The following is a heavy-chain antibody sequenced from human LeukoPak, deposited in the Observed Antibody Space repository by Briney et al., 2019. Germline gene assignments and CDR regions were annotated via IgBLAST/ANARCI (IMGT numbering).Heavy chain of an antibody. CDR2: INSDWSST. D-gene: IGHD3-3*01. CDR3: AREGVRVVDLDY. J-gene: IGHJ4*02. CDR1: GFTFSSHW. Sequence: GGSLRLSCAASGFTFSSHWMHWVRQAPGKGLVWVSRINSDWSSTYYADSVKGRFTISRDNAKNTLYLQMNSLRAEDTAVYYCAREGVRVVDLDYWGQGILVTVSS. V-gene: IGHV3-74*01.